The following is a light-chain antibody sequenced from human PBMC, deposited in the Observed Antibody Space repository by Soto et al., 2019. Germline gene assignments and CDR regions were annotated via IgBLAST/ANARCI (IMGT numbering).Light chain of an antibody. Sequence: EILMTQSPATLSVSPGERATLSCRASQSVASNLAWYQQRPGQAPRLLIYGASTRATAIPARFSGSGSGTEFTLTISSLQSEDFAVYYCQQYNNWPRTFGQGTKLEIK. V-gene: IGKV3-15*01. CDR2: GAS. J-gene: IGKJ2*01. CDR1: QSVASN. CDR3: QQYNNWPRT.